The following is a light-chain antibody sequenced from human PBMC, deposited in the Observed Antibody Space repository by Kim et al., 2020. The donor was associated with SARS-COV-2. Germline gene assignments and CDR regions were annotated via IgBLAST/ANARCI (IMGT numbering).Light chain of an antibody. CDR3: QQSSSSPRT. CDR2: AAS. Sequence: ASVGDGVTLTCRASQSISSWLTWYQQKPGKAPKLLIYAASSLQTGVPSRFSGSGSGADFTLTISSLQPEDFATYYCQQSSSSPRTFGQGTKVDIK. J-gene: IGKJ1*01. V-gene: IGKV1-39*01. CDR1: QSISSW.